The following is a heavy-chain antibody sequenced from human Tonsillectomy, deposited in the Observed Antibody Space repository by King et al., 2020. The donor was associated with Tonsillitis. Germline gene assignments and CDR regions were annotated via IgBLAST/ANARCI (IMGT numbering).Heavy chain of an antibody. D-gene: IGHD3-10*01. CDR3: ASISEGHYHGTCAHNASNCFDP. CDR2: TNHSGST. J-gene: IGHJ5*02. Sequence: VQLQQWGAGLLKPSETLSLTCAVYGGSFSDYYWSWIRQPPGKGLEWNGETNHSGSTNYNPSLKSRVTISVDTSKNQFSLKVNSVTAADTAVYYCASISEGHYHGTCAHNASNCFDPWGQGTLVTVSS. CDR1: GGSFSDYY. V-gene: IGHV4-34*01.